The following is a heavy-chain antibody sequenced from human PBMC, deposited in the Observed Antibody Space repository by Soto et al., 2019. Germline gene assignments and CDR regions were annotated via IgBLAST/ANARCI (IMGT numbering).Heavy chain of an antibody. D-gene: IGHD1-7*01. CDR1: GGTVSNFA. J-gene: IGHJ4*01. V-gene: IGHV1-69*01. Sequence: QVQLVQSGAEVKKPGSSVKVSCKASGGTVSNFAINWVRQAPGQGLEWMGGIIPVFGTANYAQKFQGRLTISADESSTTVYMELSSLRSEDTAVYYGATVELELTAPFDYWGHGTLVTVSS. CDR2: IIPVFGTA. CDR3: ATVELELTAPFDY.